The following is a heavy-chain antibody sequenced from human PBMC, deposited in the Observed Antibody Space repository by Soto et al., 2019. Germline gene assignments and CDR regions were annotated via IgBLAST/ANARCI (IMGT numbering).Heavy chain of an antibody. Sequence: GGSLRLSCAASGFTSSSYAMSWVRQAPGKGLLWVSRINPSGGSTSYADSVKDRFTISRDNAENTLYLQMNVLRAEDTAVYYCTSNTAGRRDSWGQGTLVTVSS. D-gene: IGHD5-18*01. V-gene: IGHV3-74*01. CDR1: GFTSSSYA. CDR3: TSNTAGRRDS. CDR2: INPSGGST. J-gene: IGHJ4*02.